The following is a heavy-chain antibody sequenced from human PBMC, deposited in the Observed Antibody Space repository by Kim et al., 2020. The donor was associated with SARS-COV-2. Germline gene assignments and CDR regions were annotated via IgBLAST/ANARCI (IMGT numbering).Heavy chain of an antibody. V-gene: IGHV3-21*01. D-gene: IGHD3-3*01. CDR2: ISSSSSYI. Sequence: GGSLRLSCAASGFTFSSYSMNWVRQAPGKGLEWVSSISSSSSYIYYADSVKGRFTISRDNAKNSLYLQMNSLRAEDTAVYYCASLLDSDYYYYGMDVWGQGTTVTVSS. CDR1: GFTFSSYS. J-gene: IGHJ6*02. CDR3: ASLLDSDYYYYGMDV.